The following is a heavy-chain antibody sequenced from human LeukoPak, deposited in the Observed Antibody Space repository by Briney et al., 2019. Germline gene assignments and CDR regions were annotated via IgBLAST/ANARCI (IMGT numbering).Heavy chain of an antibody. D-gene: IGHD2-21*02. CDR2: ISYDGSNK. CDR1: GFTFSSYA. J-gene: IGHJ3*02. CDR3: TRDSVVTASAFDI. Sequence: PGGPLRLSCAASGFTFSSYAMHWVRQAPGKGLEWVAVISYDGSNKYYADSVKGRFTISRDNSKNTLYLKMNSLRVEDTAVYYCTRDSVVTASAFDIWGQGTMVTVSS. V-gene: IGHV3-30-3*01.